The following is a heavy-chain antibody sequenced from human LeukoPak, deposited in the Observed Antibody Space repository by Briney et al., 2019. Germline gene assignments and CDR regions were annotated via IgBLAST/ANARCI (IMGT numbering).Heavy chain of an antibody. CDR2: VNADGGNT. CDR3: TKRVKYGGTWDHFAD. J-gene: IGHJ4*02. Sequence: GGSLRLSCAASGFTFDNYLMSWVRQAPGKGLEWVSTVNADGGNTYYADSVKGRFTISRDNSKSTLILQMNSLRVEDTALYYCTKRVKYGGTWDHFADWGQGTLVIVSS. CDR1: GFTFDNYL. V-gene: IGHV3-23*01. D-gene: IGHD1-26*01.